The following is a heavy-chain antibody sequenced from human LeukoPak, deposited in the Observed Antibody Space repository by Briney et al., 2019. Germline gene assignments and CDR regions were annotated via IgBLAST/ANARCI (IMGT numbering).Heavy chain of an antibody. D-gene: IGHD1/OR15-1a*01. CDR3: VRGVEQTFDI. Sequence: GGSLRLSCAASGFTFSTYWMSWVRQAPGKGLEWVSVIYSGGSTYYADSVKGRFTISRDNSKNTLYLQMNRLRAEDTALYYCVRGVEQTFDIWGQGTMVIVSS. V-gene: IGHV3-66*01. J-gene: IGHJ3*02. CDR1: GFTFSTYW. CDR2: IYSGGST.